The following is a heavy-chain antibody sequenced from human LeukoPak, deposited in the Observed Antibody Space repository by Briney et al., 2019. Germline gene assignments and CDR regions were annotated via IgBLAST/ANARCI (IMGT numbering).Heavy chain of an antibody. D-gene: IGHD2-2*01. CDR1: GYTFTTYS. CDR2: ISVNNGAT. CDR3: ATATQPRGYFLH. J-gene: IGHJ1*01. V-gene: IGHV1-18*01. Sequence: VSVKVSCKASGYTFTTYSLAWVRQAPGQSLEWMGWISVNNGATNYAQSFQDRVTLTRDTSTNTAYLELRSLRSDDTAIIYCATATQPRGYFLHWGQGTLVTVSS.